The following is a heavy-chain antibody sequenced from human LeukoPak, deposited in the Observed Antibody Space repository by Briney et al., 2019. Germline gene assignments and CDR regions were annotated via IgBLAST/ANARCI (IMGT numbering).Heavy chain of an antibody. CDR1: GFTFRNAW. CDR3: ADLGDYGVG. Sequence: GGSLRLSCAASGFTFRNAWMSWVRQAPGKGLERVGRIKSRTDGGTIEYAAPVKGRFSISRDDSKNTLYLQINSLKTEDTAVYYCADLGDYGVGWDQGTLVTVSS. V-gene: IGHV3-15*01. D-gene: IGHD4-17*01. J-gene: IGHJ4*02. CDR2: IKSRTDGGTI.